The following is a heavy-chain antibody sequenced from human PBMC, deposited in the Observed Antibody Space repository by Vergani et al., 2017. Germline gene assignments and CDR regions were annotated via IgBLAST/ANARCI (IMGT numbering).Heavy chain of an antibody. V-gene: IGHV4-38-2*02. D-gene: IGHD6-19*01. CDR3: ARVVSTNSRIAVAGKLDY. J-gene: IGHJ4*02. Sequence: QVQLQESGPGLLKPSETLSLTCTVSGYSISSGYYWGWIRQPPGKGLEWIGSISHSGYTFYSPSLKSRVSMSVDTSKNQFSLRVNSVTAADTAVYYCARVVSTNSRIAVAGKLDYWGQGTLVTVSS. CDR1: GYSISSGYY. CDR2: ISHSGYT.